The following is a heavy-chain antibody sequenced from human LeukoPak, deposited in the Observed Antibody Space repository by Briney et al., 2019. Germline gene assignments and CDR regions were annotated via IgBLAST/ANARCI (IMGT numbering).Heavy chain of an antibody. V-gene: IGHV1-2*02. D-gene: IGHD1-20*01. CDR2: INPNSGGT. J-gene: IGHJ6*02. Sequence: ASVKVSCKASGYTFTGYYMHWVRQAPGRGLEWMGWINPNSGGTNYAQKFQGRVTMTRDTSISTAYMELSRLRSDDTAVYYCASPYNWNDGEDYYYYGMDVWGQGTTVTVSS. CDR3: ASPYNWNDGEDYYYYGMDV. CDR1: GYTFTGYY.